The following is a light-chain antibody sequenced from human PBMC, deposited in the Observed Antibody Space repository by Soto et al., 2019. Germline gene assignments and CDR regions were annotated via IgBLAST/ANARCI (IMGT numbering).Light chain of an antibody. CDR2: DAT. CDR3: QVWASTAEFFV. Sequence: SYELTQPPSLSVAPGQTAKITCGGDKIGSKIVHWYKQRPGQAPVAVVFDATDRPSGIPDRISASRSGDTATLTISRVDAGDEAAYYVQVWASTAEFFVFGSGHKVTVL. J-gene: IGLJ1*01. V-gene: IGLV3-21*02. CDR1: KIGSKI.